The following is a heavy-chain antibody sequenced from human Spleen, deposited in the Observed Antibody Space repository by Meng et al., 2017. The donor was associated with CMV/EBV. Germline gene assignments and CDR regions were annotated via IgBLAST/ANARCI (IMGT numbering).Heavy chain of an antibody. D-gene: IGHD2-2*01. Sequence: GESLKISCAASGFAFSIYGMHWVRQAPGKGLDWVAFIRNDGSVIYYADSVKGRFTISRDNSKNTLYLQMNSLRADDTAVYYCAKDVCTSTTCYDYFDYWGQGTLVTVSS. V-gene: IGHV3-30*02. J-gene: IGHJ4*02. CDR1: GFAFSIYG. CDR3: AKDVCTSTTCYDYFDY. CDR2: IRNDGSVI.